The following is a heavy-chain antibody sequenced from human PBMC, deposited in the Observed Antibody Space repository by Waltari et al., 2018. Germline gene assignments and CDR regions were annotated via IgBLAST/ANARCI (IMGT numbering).Heavy chain of an antibody. CDR1: GGSISSSSYY. V-gene: IGHV4-39*07. CDR3: ARDVSSWYVDY. Sequence: QLQLQESGPGLVKPSETLSLTCTVSGGSISSSSYYWGWIRQPPGKGLEWIGSIYYSGSTYYNPALKSRVTISVDTSKNQFSLKLSSVTAADTAVYYCARDVSSWYVDYWGQGTLVTVSS. CDR2: IYYSGST. J-gene: IGHJ4*02. D-gene: IGHD6-13*01.